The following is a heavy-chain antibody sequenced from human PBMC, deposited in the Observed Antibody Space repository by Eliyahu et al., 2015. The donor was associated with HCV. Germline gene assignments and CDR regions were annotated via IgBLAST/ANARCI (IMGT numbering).Heavy chain of an antibody. J-gene: IGHJ4*02. CDR2: INGDGSTT. Sequence: EVQLVESGGGLVQPGGSLRLSCAAXGFTFSNHWXQWVRQAPGKGLVWVSYINGDGSTTNSADSVKGRFTISRDNAKNTLYLQMNSLRAEDTAMYYCARDGVVAARDYWGQGTLVTVSS. D-gene: IGHD2-15*01. V-gene: IGHV3-74*01. CDR3: ARDGVVAARDY. CDR1: GFTFSNHW.